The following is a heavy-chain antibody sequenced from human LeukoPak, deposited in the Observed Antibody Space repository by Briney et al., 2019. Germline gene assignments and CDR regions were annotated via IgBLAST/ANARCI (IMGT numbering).Heavy chain of an antibody. CDR1: GFTSNY. CDR2: ISYAGSNI. CDR3: AKEWPWENYYYGMNV. Sequence: GGSLRLSCAASGFTSNYMSWVRQAPGKGLEWVAVISYAGSNIAYADSVKGRFTISRDNSKNTLYLQMNSLRPEDTAVYHCAKEWPWENYYYGMNVWGQGTTVTVSS. D-gene: IGHD1-26*01. V-gene: IGHV3-30*18. J-gene: IGHJ6*02.